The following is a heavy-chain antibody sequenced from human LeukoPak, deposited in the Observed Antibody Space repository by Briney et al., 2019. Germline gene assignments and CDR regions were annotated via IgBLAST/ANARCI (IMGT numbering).Heavy chain of an antibody. CDR2: ISSSSSTI. CDR3: ARVRQPRYYYDSSGYYDY. D-gene: IGHD3-22*01. Sequence: PGGSLRLSCAASGFTFSSYSMNWVRQAPGKGLEWVSYISSSSSTIYYADSVKGRFTISRDNAKNSLYLQMNSLRAEDTAVYYCARVRQPRYYYDSSGYYDYWGQGTLVTVSS. J-gene: IGHJ4*02. CDR1: GFTFSSYS. V-gene: IGHV3-48*04.